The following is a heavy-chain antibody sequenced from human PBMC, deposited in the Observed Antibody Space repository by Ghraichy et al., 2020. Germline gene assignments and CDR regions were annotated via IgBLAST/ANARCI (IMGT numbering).Heavy chain of an antibody. Sequence: GGSLNISCAASGFTFDDYVMSWVRQAPGKGLEWVSGIDWNGGSTGYAGSVKGRFTISRDNARNSLYLQMKSLRAEDTAVYYCARGRSVVIATLFDNWGQGTLVTVSS. D-gene: IGHD2-21*01. V-gene: IGHV3-20*04. J-gene: IGHJ4*02. CDR3: ARGRSVVIATLFDN. CDR2: IDWNGGST. CDR1: GFTFDDYV.